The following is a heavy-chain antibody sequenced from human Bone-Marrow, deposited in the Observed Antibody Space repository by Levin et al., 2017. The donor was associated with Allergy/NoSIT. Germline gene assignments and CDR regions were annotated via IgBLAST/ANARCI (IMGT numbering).Heavy chain of an antibody. Sequence: VASVKVSCKGSGYSFTTYWIGWVRQMPGKGLEWMAIIYPADSNTRYSPSFQGQVTISADKSISTAYLQWTSLKTSDTAMYFCARLAYYYGSGDDLNAFDIWGQGTMVTVSS. V-gene: IGHV5-51*01. CDR3: ARLAYYYGSGDDLNAFDI. CDR1: GYSFTTYW. CDR2: IYPADSNT. D-gene: IGHD3-10*01. J-gene: IGHJ3*02.